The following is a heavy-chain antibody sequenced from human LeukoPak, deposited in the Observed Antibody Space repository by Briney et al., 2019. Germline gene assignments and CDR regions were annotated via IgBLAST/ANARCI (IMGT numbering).Heavy chain of an antibody. V-gene: IGHV1-18*01. CDR3: ARDQDSYSGIYHGGWY. D-gene: IGHD1-26*01. CDR1: GYTFANYG. J-gene: IGHJ4*02. CDR2: ISAYNGNT. Sequence: GASVTVPCKASGYTFANYGIIWVRQAPGQGLEWMGWISAYNGNTNYAQKFQGRVTMTTDTSTSTAYMELRSLISDDTAVYYWARDQDSYSGIYHGGWYWGQGTLVTVSS.